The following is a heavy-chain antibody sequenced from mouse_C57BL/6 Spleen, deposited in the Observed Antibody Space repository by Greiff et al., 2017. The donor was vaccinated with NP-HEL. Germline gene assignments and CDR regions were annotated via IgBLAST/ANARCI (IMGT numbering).Heavy chain of an antibody. Sequence: DVKLQESGGGLVKPGGSLKLSCAASGFTFSSYAMSWVRQTPEKRLEWVATISDGGSYTYYPDNVKGRFTISRDNAKNNLYLQMSHLKSEDTAMYYCARELYDEGFAYWGQGTLVTVSA. CDR2: ISDGGSYT. D-gene: IGHD2-12*01. CDR1: GFTFSSYA. J-gene: IGHJ3*01. CDR3: ARELYDEGFAY. V-gene: IGHV5-4*01.